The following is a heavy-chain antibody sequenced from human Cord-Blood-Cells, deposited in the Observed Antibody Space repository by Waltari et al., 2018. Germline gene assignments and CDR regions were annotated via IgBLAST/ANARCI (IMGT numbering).Heavy chain of an antibody. CDR1: GFSLSTSGMR. V-gene: IGHV2-70*04. CDR3: ARSRSDYGMDV. J-gene: IGHJ6*02. Sequence: QVTLKESGPALVKPTQTLTLTCTFSGFSLSTSGMRVSWIRQPPGKALEWLARIDWDDDKFYSTSLKTRLTISKDTSKNQVVLTMTNMDPVDTATYYCARSRSDYGMDVWGQGTTVTVSS. CDR2: IDWDDDK.